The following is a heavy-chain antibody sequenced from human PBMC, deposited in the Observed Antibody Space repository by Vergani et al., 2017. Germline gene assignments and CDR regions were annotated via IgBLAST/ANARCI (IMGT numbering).Heavy chain of an antibody. V-gene: IGHV1-18*01. CDR2: ISAYNGNT. CDR1: GYTFTSYG. CDR3: ARVGAPRAGITGTFDY. Sequence: QVQLVQSGAEVKKPGASVKVSCKASGYTFTSYGISWVRQAPGQGLEWMGGISAYNGNTNYAQKLQGRVTRTTDTSTSTDYMELRSLRSDDTAVYYCARVGAPRAGITGTFDYWGQGTLVTVSS. D-gene: IGHD1-7*01. J-gene: IGHJ4*02.